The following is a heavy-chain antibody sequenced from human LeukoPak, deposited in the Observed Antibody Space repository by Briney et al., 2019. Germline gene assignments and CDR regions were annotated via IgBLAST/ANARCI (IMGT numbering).Heavy chain of an antibody. J-gene: IGHJ4*02. D-gene: IGHD3-10*01. CDR3: ARSPGSGSYRYYFDY. CDR1: GGSISSGGYS. CDR2: IYHSGST. Sequence: SETLSLTCAVSGGSISSGGYSWSWIRQPPGKGLEWIGYIYHSGSTYYNPSLKSRVTISVDRSKNQFSLKLSSVTAADTAVYFCARSPGSGSYRYYFDYWGQGTLVTVSS. V-gene: IGHV4-30-2*01.